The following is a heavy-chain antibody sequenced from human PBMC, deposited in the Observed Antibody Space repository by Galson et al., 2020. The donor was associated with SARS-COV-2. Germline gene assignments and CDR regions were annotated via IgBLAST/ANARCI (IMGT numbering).Heavy chain of an antibody. J-gene: IGHJ4*02. CDR1: GFTFSSYG. CDR3: ARESGVGSYIDY. CDR2: IWYDGSNK. V-gene: IGHV3-33*01. Sequence: GESLKISCAASGFTFSSYGMHWVRQAPGKGLEWVAVIWYDGSNKYYADSVKGRFTISRDNSKNTLYLQMNSLRAEDTAVYYCARESGVGSYIDYWGQGTLVTVSS. D-gene: IGHD1-26*01.